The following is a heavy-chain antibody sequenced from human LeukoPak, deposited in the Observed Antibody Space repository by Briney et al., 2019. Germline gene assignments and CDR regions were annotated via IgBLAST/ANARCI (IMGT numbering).Heavy chain of an antibody. J-gene: IGHJ4*02. D-gene: IGHD6-13*01. CDR2: ISYDGSNK. CDR3: AKSSSSYEFDY. Sequence: PGGSLRLSCAASGFTFSSYGMHWVRQAPGKGLEWVAVISYDGSNKYYADSVKGRFTISRDNSKNTLYLQMNSLRAEDTAVYYCAKSSSSYEFDYWGQGTLVTVSS. CDR1: GFTFSSYG. V-gene: IGHV3-30*18.